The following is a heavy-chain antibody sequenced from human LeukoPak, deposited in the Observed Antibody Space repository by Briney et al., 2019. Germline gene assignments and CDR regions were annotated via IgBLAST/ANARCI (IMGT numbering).Heavy chain of an antibody. CDR3: ARERPYDIFSIKWKGHIDY. CDR1: GGSISSGGYS. V-gene: IGHV4-30-2*01. D-gene: IGHD3-9*01. J-gene: IGHJ4*02. Sequence: SQTLSLTCAVSGGSISSGGYSWSWIRQPPGKGLKWIGYIYHSGSTYYNPSLKSRVTISVDMSKNQFSLKLSTVTAADTAVYFCARERPYDIFSIKWKGHIDYWGQGTLVTVSS. CDR2: IYHSGST.